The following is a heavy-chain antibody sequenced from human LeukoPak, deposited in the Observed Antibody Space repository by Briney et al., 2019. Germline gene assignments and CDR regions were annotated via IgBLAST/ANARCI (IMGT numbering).Heavy chain of an antibody. CDR2: INHSGST. D-gene: IGHD3-9*01. V-gene: IGHV4-34*01. Sequence: SETLSLTCAVYGGSFSGYYWSWIRQPPGKGLEWIGEINHSGSTNYNSSLKSRVTISVDTSKNQFSLKLSSVTAADTAVYYCARHLFDWSNYFDYWGQGTLVTVSS. CDR3: ARHLFDWSNYFDY. CDR1: GGSFSGYY. J-gene: IGHJ4*02.